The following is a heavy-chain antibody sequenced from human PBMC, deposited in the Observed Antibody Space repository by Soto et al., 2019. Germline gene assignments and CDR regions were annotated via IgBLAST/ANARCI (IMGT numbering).Heavy chain of an antibody. V-gene: IGHV1-18*01. CDR3: ARDLYDSSGPQIRKLDY. D-gene: IGHD3-22*01. CDR1: GYTFTSYG. J-gene: IGHJ4*02. CDR2: ISAYNGNT. Sequence: QVQLVQSGAEVKKPGASVKVSCKASGYTFTSYGISWVRQAPGQGLEWMGWISAYNGNTNYAQKLQGRVTMTTDTSTSTAHMELRSLRSDDTAVYYCARDLYDSSGPQIRKLDYWGQGTLVTVSS.